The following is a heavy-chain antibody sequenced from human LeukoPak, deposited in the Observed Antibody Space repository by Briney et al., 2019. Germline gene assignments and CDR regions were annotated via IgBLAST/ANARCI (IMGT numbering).Heavy chain of an antibody. Sequence: SVKVSCKASGYTFTSYGISWVRQAPGQGLEWMGGIIPIFGTANYAQKFQGRVTITADESTSTAYMELSSLRSEDTAVYYCAYDYGDYWFDPWGQGTLVTVSS. V-gene: IGHV1-69*13. D-gene: IGHD4-17*01. CDR3: AYDYGDYWFDP. CDR1: GYTFTSYG. CDR2: IIPIFGTA. J-gene: IGHJ5*02.